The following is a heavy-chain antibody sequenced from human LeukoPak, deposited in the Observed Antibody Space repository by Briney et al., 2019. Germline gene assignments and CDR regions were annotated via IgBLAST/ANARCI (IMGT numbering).Heavy chain of an antibody. J-gene: IGHJ5*02. CDR1: GGSISSYY. Sequence: SETLSLTCTVSGGSISSYYWSWVRQPPGKGLEWIGYIYYSGSTNYNPSRKSRVTLSVDTSKNQFSLKGSSGNAADTAVYYCARHGTTGANLNWFDPWGQGTLVTVSS. CDR3: ARHGTTGANLNWFDP. CDR2: IYYSGST. V-gene: IGHV4-59*01. D-gene: IGHD1-1*01.